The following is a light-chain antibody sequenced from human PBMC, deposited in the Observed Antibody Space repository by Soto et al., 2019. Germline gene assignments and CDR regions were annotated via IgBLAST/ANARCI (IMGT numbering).Light chain of an antibody. V-gene: IGLV1-51*02. CDR3: GTWDSSLSAYA. J-gene: IGLJ1*01. CDR1: SSNIGNNY. Sequence: GSSSNIGNNYVSWYQQLPGTAPKLLIYENNKRPSGIPDRFSGSKSGTSATLGITGLQSGDEADYYCGTWDSSLSAYAFGPGTKVTVL. CDR2: ENN.